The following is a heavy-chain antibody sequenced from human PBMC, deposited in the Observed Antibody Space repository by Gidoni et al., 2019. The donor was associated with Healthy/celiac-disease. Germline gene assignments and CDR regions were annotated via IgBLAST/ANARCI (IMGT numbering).Heavy chain of an antibody. CDR2: IYHRGST. V-gene: IGHV4-4*02. CDR3: ARGAAARDYFDY. CDR1: GGSISSSNW. D-gene: IGHD6-13*01. Sequence: TLSLTCAVSGGSISSSNWWRWVRQPPGKGLEWIGEIYHRGSTNYNPSLKSRVTMSVDKSKNQFSLKLSSVTAADTAVYYCARGAAARDYFDYLGQGTLVTVSS. J-gene: IGHJ4*02.